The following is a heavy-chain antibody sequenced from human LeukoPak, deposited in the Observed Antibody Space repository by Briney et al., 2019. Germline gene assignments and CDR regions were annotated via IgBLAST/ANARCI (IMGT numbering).Heavy chain of an antibody. CDR2: ISSSSSYT. Sequence: GGSLRLSCAASGFTVSSNYMSWIRQAPGKGLEWVSYISSSSSYTNYADSVKGRFTISRDNAKNSLYLQMNSLRAEDTAVYYCARDRRPARGYLSYYYYGMDVWGQGTTVTVSS. CDR3: ARDRRPARGYLSYYYYGMDV. D-gene: IGHD5-12*01. V-gene: IGHV3-11*06. CDR1: GFTVSSNY. J-gene: IGHJ6*02.